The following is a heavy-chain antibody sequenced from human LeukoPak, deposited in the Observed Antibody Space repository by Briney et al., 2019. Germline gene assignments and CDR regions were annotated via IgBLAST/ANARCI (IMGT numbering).Heavy chain of an antibody. CDR3: ARVSDYYDSSGYCDAFDI. J-gene: IGHJ3*02. D-gene: IGHD3-22*01. CDR1: GYTFTGYY. Sequence: ASVKVSCKASGYTFTGYYMHWVRQAPGQGLEWMGRINPNSGGTNYAQKFQGRVTMTGDTSISTAYMELSRLRSDDTAVYYCARVSDYYDSSGYCDAFDIWGQGTMVTVSS. V-gene: IGHV1-2*06. CDR2: INPNSGGT.